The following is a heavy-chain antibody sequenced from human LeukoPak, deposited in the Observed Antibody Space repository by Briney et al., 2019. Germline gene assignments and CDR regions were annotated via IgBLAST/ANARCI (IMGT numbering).Heavy chain of an antibody. D-gene: IGHD1-26*01. CDR2: IFHSGNT. V-gene: IGHV4-59*08. CDR1: GDSISSYY. J-gene: IGHJ4*02. Sequence: PSETLTLTCIVSGDSISSYYWSWIRQPPGKGLEWIGYIFHSGNTNYNPSLKSRVTMSIDTSKNQFSLRLSSVTAADTAVYYCARQPYTIGAYYCDYWGPGTLVSVSS. CDR3: ARQPYTIGAYYCDY.